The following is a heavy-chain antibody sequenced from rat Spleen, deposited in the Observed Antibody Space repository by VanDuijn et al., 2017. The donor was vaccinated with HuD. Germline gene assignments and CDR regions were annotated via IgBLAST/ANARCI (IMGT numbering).Heavy chain of an antibody. CDR1: GFTFSDYY. CDR2: ITNTGDT. Sequence: EVQLVESDGGLVQPGRSLKLSCAASGFTFSDYYMAWVRQAPGKGLEWVASITNTGDTFYPDSVKGRFSISRDDAKSTIYLYMNSLRSEDTATYYCSPLPGYNLDYWGQGVMVTVSS. CDR3: SPLPGYNLDY. D-gene: IGHD1-4*01. J-gene: IGHJ2*01. V-gene: IGHV5-20*01.